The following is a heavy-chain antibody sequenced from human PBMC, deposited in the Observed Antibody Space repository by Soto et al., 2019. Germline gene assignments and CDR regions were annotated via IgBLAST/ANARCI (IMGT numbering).Heavy chain of an antibody. J-gene: IGHJ5*02. V-gene: IGHV4-39*01. CDR3: ARLSSRSS. CDR1: GVSISSSTYY. Sequence: SLTCTVSGVSISSSTYYWGWIRQPPGKGLECIGSIHYSGSASNNPSLKRRVTISLDTSKNQVSLKLSSVTAADTAVYYCARLSSRSSWGQGTLVTVSS. CDR2: IHYSGSA. D-gene: IGHD6-6*01.